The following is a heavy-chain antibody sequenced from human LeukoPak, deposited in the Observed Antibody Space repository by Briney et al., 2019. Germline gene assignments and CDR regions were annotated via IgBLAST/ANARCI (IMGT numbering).Heavy chain of an antibody. V-gene: IGHV4-39*01. Sequence: KPSETLSLTCTVSGGSISSSSYYWGWIRQPPGKGLEWIGSIYDSGSAYYNPSLKSRVTISVDTSKKQLSLKLSFVTAADTAVYYCARHVYCSKTTCARGAFDIWGQGTMVTVSS. CDR2: IYDSGSA. CDR1: GGSISSSSYY. CDR3: ARHVYCSKTTCARGAFDI. D-gene: IGHD2-2*01. J-gene: IGHJ3*02.